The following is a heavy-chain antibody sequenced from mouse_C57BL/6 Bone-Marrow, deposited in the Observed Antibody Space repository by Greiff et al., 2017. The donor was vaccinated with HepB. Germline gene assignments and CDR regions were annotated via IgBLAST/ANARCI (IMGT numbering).Heavy chain of an antibody. CDR2: IYPGDGDT. CDR3: ARKEGKAHY. J-gene: IGHJ2*01. D-gene: IGHD2-1*01. Sequence: QVTLKESGPELVKPGASVKISCKASGYAFSSSWMNWVKQRPGKGLEWIGRIYPGDGDTNYNGKFKGKATLTADKSSSTAYMQLSSLTSEDSAVYFCARKEGKAHYWGQGTTLTVSS. CDR1: GYAFSSSW. V-gene: IGHV1-82*01.